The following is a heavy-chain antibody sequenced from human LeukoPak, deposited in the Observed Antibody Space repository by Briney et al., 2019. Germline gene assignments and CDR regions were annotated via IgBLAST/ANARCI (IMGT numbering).Heavy chain of an antibody. Sequence: SETLSLTCTVSGGSISSYYWSWIRQPPGKGLEWIGYIYYSGSTNYNPSLKSRVTISVDTSKNQFSLKLSSVTAADTAVYYCARYRDRAAATHYGMDVWGQGTTVTVSS. V-gene: IGHV4-59*01. CDR3: ARYRDRAAATHYGMDV. CDR2: IYYSGST. D-gene: IGHD6-13*01. CDR1: GGSISSYY. J-gene: IGHJ6*02.